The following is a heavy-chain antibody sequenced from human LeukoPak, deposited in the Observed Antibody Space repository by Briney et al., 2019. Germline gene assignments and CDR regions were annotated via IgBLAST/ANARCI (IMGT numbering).Heavy chain of an antibody. J-gene: IGHJ4*02. V-gene: IGHV1-8*01. CDR1: GYTFTSYD. CDR3: ARGGYTGYDFHY. Sequence: GASVKVSCKASGYTFTSYDINWVRQATGQGLEWMGWMNPNSGNTGYAQKFQGRVTMTRDTSISTAYMELSRLRSDDTAVFYCARGGYTGYDFHYWGQGTLVTVSS. CDR2: MNPNSGNT. D-gene: IGHD5-12*01.